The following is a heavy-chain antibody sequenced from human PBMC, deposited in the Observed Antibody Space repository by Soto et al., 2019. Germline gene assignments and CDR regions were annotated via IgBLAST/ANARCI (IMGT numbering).Heavy chain of an antibody. J-gene: IGHJ4*02. D-gene: IGHD6-19*01. CDR2: IIPIFGTA. CDR1: RDRVWISA. Sequence: VKIACAACRDRVWISAITWLRQAPGQGLEWMGGIIPIFGTANYAQKFQGRVTITADESTSTAYMELSSLRSEDTAVYYCARENITEPRGWLPAYWGQGTLVTVSS. V-gene: IGHV1-69*13. CDR3: ARENITEPRGWLPAY.